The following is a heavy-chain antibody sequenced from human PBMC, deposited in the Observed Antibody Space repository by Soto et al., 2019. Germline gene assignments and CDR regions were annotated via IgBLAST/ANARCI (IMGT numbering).Heavy chain of an antibody. Sequence: PSETLSLTCAVSGYSISSGYYWGWIRQPPGKGLEWIGSIYHSGSTYYNPSLKSRVTISVDTSKNQFSLKLSSVTAADTAVYYYARDHTYYDFWSGYYRAYYFDYWGQGTLVTVSS. CDR2: IYHSGST. CDR3: ARDHTYYDFWSGYYRAYYFDY. D-gene: IGHD3-3*01. V-gene: IGHV4-38-2*02. J-gene: IGHJ4*02. CDR1: GYSISSGYY.